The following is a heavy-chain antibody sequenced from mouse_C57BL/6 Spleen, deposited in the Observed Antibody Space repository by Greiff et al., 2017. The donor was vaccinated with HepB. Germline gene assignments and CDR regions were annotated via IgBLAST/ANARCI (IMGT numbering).Heavy chain of an antibody. CDR2: IYPGDGDT. Sequence: VQLQQSGAELVKPGASVKISCKASGYAFSSYWMNWVKQRPGKGLEWIGQIYPGDGDTNYNGKFKGKATLTADKSSSTAYMHLSSLTSEDSAVYFWARSEEGNYGWFAYWGQGTLVTVSA. J-gene: IGHJ3*01. CDR3: ARSEEGNYGWFAY. CDR1: GYAFSSYW. D-gene: IGHD2-1*01. V-gene: IGHV1-80*01.